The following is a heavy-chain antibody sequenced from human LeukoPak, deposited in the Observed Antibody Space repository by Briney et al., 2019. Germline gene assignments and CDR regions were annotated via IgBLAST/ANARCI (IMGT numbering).Heavy chain of an antibody. V-gene: IGHV3-21*01. D-gene: IGHD6-25*01. Sequence: PGGSLRLSCAASGFTFNHAWMSWVRQAPGKGLEWVSSISSRSSYIYQADSTKGRFTISRDNAKNSLYLQMNNLRAEDTAIYYCAVDPRERRDYWGQGTLVTVSS. CDR2: ISSRSSYI. CDR1: GFTFNHAW. CDR3: AVDPRERRDY. J-gene: IGHJ4*02.